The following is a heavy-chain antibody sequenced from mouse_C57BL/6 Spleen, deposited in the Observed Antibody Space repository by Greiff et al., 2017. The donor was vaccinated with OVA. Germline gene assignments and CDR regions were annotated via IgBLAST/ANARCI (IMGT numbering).Heavy chain of an antibody. V-gene: IGHV1-81*01. Sequence: VQLVESGAELARPGASVKLSCKASGYTFTSYGISWVKQRTGQGLEWIGEIYPRSGNTYYNEKFKGKATLTADKSSSTAYMELRSLTSEDSAVYFCARFFYEGYAMDYWGQGTSVTVSS. J-gene: IGHJ4*01. D-gene: IGHD2-4*01. CDR1: GYTFTSYG. CDR2: IYPRSGNT. CDR3: ARFFYEGYAMDY.